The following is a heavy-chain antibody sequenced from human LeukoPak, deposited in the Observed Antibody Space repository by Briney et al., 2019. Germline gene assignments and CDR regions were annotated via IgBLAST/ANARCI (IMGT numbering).Heavy chain of an antibody. V-gene: IGHV4-30-2*01. CDR2: IYHSGST. J-gene: IGHJ6*03. Sequence: SETLSLTCTVSGGSISSGGYYWSWIRQPPGKGLEWIGYIYHSGSTYYNPSLKSRVTISVDRSKDQFSLKLSSVTAADTAVYYCAREFRSSTQHVDNYYYYYMDVWGKGTTVTVSS. CDR3: AREFRSSTQHVDNYYYYYMDV. D-gene: IGHD2-2*01. CDR1: GGSISSGGYY.